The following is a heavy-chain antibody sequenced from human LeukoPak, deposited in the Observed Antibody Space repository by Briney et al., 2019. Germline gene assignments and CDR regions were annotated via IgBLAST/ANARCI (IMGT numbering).Heavy chain of an antibody. CDR2: IKQDGSEK. D-gene: IGHD3-10*01. CDR3: AKVGRFYGSGRYYFDY. Sequence: GGSLRLSCAASGFTFSSYEMNWVRQAPGEGLEWVANIKQDGSEKYYVDSAKGRFTISRDNSKNTLYLQMNSLRAEDTAVYYCAKVGRFYGSGRYYFDYWGQGTLVTVSS. CDR1: GFTFSSYE. J-gene: IGHJ4*02. V-gene: IGHV3-7*03.